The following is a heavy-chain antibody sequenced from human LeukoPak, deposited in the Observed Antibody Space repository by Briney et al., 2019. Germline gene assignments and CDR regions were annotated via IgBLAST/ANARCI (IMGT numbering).Heavy chain of an antibody. CDR1: GFTFENYW. J-gene: IGHJ4*02. V-gene: IGHV3-7*01. Sequence: PGGSLRLSCAASGFTFENYWMRWVRQVPRKGPEWVAHIKQDGSVEHYLDSVKGRFTISRDNAKKSLFLQMNSLTAEDTAVYYCARWAGVTDQWGQGTLVTVSS. CDR3: ARWAGVTDQ. CDR2: IKQDGSVE. D-gene: IGHD5-18*01.